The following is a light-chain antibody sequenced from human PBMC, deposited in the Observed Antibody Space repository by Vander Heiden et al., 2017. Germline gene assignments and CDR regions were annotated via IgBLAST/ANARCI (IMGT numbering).Light chain of an antibody. CDR1: ALPNQY. Sequence: SYEVTQPPPVSVSLGQTARITCSGDALPNQYAYWYQQKPGQAPVLVIFKDSGRPSGISERFSGSSSGTTVTLTISGVQAEDEADYYCQSADSSGTSWVFGGGTKLTVL. CDR3: QSADSSGTSWV. CDR2: KDS. V-gene: IGLV3-25*03. J-gene: IGLJ3*02.